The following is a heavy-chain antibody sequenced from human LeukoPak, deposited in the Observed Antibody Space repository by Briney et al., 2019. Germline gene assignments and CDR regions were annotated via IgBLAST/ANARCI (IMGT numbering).Heavy chain of an antibody. Sequence: PSETLSLTCTVSGGSISSYYWSWIRQPPGKGLEWIGYIYTSGSTNYNPSLKSRVTISVDTSKTQFSLNLSSVTAADTAVYYCARHRGSYRFDYWGQGTLVTVSS. J-gene: IGHJ4*02. CDR1: GGSISSYY. CDR3: ARHRGSYRFDY. D-gene: IGHD1-26*01. CDR2: IYTSGST. V-gene: IGHV4-4*09.